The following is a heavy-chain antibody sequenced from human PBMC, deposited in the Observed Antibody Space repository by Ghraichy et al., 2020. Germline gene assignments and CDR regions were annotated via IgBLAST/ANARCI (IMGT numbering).Heavy chain of an antibody. CDR2: IYYSGST. Sequence: SETLSLTCTVSGGSISSYYWSWIRQPPGKGLEWIGYIYYSGSTNYNPSLKSRVTISVDTSKNQFSLKLSSVTAADTAVYYCARERLRWRGGFDPWGQGTLVTVSS. CDR1: GGSISSYY. D-gene: IGHD4-23*01. CDR3: ARERLRWRGGFDP. J-gene: IGHJ5*02. V-gene: IGHV4-59*01.